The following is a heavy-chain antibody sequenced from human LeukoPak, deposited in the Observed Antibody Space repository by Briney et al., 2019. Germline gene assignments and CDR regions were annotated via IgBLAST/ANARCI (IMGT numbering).Heavy chain of an antibody. CDR3: ARHPGIAVAGTSPPFDY. CDR2: ISAYNGNT. J-gene: IGHJ4*02. D-gene: IGHD6-19*01. Sequence: ASVKVSCKASGYTFTSYGISWVRQAPGQGLEWMGWISAYNGNTNYAQKLQGRVTMTTDTSTSTPYMELRSLRSDDTAVYYCARHPGIAVAGTSPPFDYWGQGTLVTVSS. CDR1: GYTFTSYG. V-gene: IGHV1-18*01.